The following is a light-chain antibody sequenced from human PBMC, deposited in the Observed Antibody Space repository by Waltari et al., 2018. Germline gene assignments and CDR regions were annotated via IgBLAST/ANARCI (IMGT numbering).Light chain of an antibody. CDR2: GAS. V-gene: IGKV1-5*01. J-gene: IGKJ1*01. Sequence: DIQMTQSPSTLSASIGDRVTITCRASQSLSNWLAWYQQKPGKAPKLLIYGASMLESGVPSRFSGSGSGTEITLTISSLQPDDFATYYCQQYNTYSRTFGQGTTVEVK. CDR3: QQYNTYSRT. CDR1: QSLSNW.